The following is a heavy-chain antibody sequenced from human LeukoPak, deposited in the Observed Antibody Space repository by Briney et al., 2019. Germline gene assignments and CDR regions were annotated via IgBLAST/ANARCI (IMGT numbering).Heavy chain of an antibody. J-gene: IGHJ4*02. D-gene: IGHD1-26*01. Sequence: PGGSLRLSCAASGFPFSNNAMSEVRQAPGKGLEWVSAFGGERVAHYADSVKGRFTISKDDSKSTLYLQMNSLRAEDTGVYYCAKDLLAWAFDYWGQGILVTVSS. CDR1: GFPFSNNA. V-gene: IGHV3-23*01. CDR3: AKDLLAWAFDY. CDR2: FGGERVA.